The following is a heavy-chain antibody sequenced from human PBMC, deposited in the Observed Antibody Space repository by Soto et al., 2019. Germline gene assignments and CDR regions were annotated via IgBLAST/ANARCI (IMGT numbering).Heavy chain of an antibody. CDR2: ISGSSSTI. D-gene: IGHD6-6*01. Sequence: EVQLVESGGGLVQPGGSLRLSCAASGFTFSSYSMNWVRQAPGKRLEWVSYISGSSSTIYYADSVKGRFTISRDNAKNSLYLQMNSLRAEDTAVYYCARDLKSSSHAFDIWGQGTMVTVSS. CDR1: GFTFSSYS. CDR3: ARDLKSSSHAFDI. V-gene: IGHV3-48*01. J-gene: IGHJ3*02.